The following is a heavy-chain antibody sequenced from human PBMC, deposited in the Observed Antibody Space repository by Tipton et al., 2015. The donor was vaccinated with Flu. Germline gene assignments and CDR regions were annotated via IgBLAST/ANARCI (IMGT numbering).Heavy chain of an antibody. CDR3: ARSPSYSGSGIYPYYFDD. Sequence: TLSLTCTVSGGSMSNNFWSWFRQPAGTGLEWIGRIYTTGSTNYNPSLRSRVTISGDTSKNHFSLQLSSVTAADTAVYYCARSPSYSGSGIYPYYFDDWGQGTLVTVSS. CDR2: IYTTGST. CDR1: GGSMSNNF. V-gene: IGHV4-4*07. D-gene: IGHD3-10*01. J-gene: IGHJ4*02.